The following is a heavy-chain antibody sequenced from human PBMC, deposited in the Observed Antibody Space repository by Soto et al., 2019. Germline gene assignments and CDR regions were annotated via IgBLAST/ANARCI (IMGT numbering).Heavy chain of an antibody. CDR2: IIPILGIA. Sequence: ASVKVSCKASGGTFSSYTISWVRQAPGQGLEWMGRIIPILGIANYAQKSQGRVTITADKSTSTAYMELSSLRSEDTAVYYCATKRKYCSSTSCSIRDAFDIWGQGTVVTVSS. J-gene: IGHJ3*02. D-gene: IGHD2-2*01. CDR1: GGTFSSYT. V-gene: IGHV1-69*02. CDR3: ATKRKYCSSTSCSIRDAFDI.